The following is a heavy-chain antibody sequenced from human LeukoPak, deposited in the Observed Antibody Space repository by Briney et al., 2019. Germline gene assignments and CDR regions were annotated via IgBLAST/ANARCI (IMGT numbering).Heavy chain of an antibody. CDR3: ASTPIVVVPAASQRTFDY. J-gene: IGHJ4*02. D-gene: IGHD2-2*01. V-gene: IGHV3-48*01. CDR2: ISSSGSTI. Sequence: GGSLRLSCAASGFTFSSYSMNWVRQAPGKGLEWVSYISSSGSTIYYADSVKGRFTISRDNAKNSLYLQMNSLRAEDTAVYYCASTPIVVVPAASQRTFDYWGQGTLVTVSS. CDR1: GFTFSSYS.